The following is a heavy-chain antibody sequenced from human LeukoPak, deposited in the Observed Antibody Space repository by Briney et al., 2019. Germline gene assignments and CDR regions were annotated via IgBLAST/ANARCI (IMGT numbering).Heavy chain of an antibody. CDR1: GGYIMSYY. Sequence: KPSETLSLTCTVSGGYIMSYYWSWIRQPAGRGLEWIGRIYSSGSTNYNPSLKSRVTISLDKSKNQFSLKLSSVSAADKAVYYCARGGSSGPDYWGQGTLVTVSS. J-gene: IGHJ4*02. D-gene: IGHD6-19*01. V-gene: IGHV4-4*07. CDR3: ARGGSSGPDY. CDR2: IYSSGST.